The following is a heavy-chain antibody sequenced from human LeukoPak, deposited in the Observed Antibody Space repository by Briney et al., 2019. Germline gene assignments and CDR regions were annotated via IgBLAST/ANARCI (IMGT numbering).Heavy chain of an antibody. J-gene: IGHJ4*02. D-gene: IGHD6-6*01. CDR3: ARRVPYSSSSVYFDC. V-gene: IGHV3-74*01. CDR1: GFTFSSYW. CDR2: INSDGSST. Sequence: TGGSLRLSCAASGFTFSSYWMHWVRQAPGKGPVWVSRINSDGSSTSYADSVKGRFTISRDNAKNTLYLQMNSLRAEDTALYYCARRVPYSSSSVYFDCWGQGTLVTVSS.